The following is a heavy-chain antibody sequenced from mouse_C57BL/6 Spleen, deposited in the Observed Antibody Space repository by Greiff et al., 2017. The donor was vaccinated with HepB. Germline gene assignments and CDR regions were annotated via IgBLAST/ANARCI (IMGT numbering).Heavy chain of an antibody. CDR2: INPNNGGT. CDR1: GYTFTDYY. CDR3: ARDSSGPAWFAY. D-gene: IGHD3-2*02. V-gene: IGHV1-26*01. J-gene: IGHJ3*01. Sequence: EVQLQQSGPELVKPGASVKISCKASGYTFTDYYMNWVKQSHGKSLEWIGDINPNNGGTSYNQKFKGKATLTVDKSSSTAYMELRSLTSEDSAVYYGARDSSGPAWFAYWGQGTLVTVSA.